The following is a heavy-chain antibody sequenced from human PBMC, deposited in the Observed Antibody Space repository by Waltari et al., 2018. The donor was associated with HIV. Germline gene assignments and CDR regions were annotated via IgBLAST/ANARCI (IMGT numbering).Heavy chain of an antibody. J-gene: IGHJ4*02. CDR3: ASGFYYDSSGYLAY. CDR2: IYYSGST. V-gene: IGHV4-39*01. D-gene: IGHD3-22*01. CDR1: GGSISSSSYY. Sequence: QLQLQESGPGLVKPSETLSLTCTVSGGSISSSSYYWGWLRQPPGKGLEWIGSIYYSGSTYYNPSLKSRVTISVDTSKNQFSLKLSSVNAADTAVYYCASGFYYDSSGYLAYWGQGTLVTVSS.